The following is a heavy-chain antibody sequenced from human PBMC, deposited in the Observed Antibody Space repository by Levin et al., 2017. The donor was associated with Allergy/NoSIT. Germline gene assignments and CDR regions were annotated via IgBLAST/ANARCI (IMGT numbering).Heavy chain of an antibody. CDR1: GDSVSRDGYY. V-gene: IGHV4-61*08. J-gene: IGHJ5*02. Sequence: SETLSLTCTVSGDSVSRDGYYWSWIRQPPGQGLECIGHIHYRGTTRYNPSLERRFTISVDTSKNQFSLKLNSVTAADTALYYCARGQGFCRGGCSGRLFDPWGQGALVTVSS. D-gene: IGHD2-15*01. CDR2: IHYRGTT. CDR3: ARGQGFCRGGCSGRLFDP.